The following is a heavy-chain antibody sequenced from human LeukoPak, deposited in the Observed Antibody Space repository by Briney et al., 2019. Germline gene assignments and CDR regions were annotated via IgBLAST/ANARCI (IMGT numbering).Heavy chain of an antibody. Sequence: ASVKVSCKTSGYTFTTFGVSWVRQAPGQGLEWMGWINTYNDKTNYARKFQGRVTMTTDTSTNTVYTELRSLRSDDTAMYYCAKEKEDTSSFDHWGQGTLVAVSS. CDR2: INTYNDKT. CDR3: AKEKEDTSSFDH. J-gene: IGHJ4*02. D-gene: IGHD2-15*01. CDR1: GYTFTTFG. V-gene: IGHV1-18*01.